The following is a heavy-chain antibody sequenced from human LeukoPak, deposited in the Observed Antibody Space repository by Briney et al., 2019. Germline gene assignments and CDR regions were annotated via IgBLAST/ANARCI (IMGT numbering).Heavy chain of an antibody. V-gene: IGHV1-8*03. J-gene: IGHJ5*02. D-gene: IGHD3-16*02. CDR3: ARLGVRRNWFDP. Sequence: SVKVSCKASGYTFTSYDINWVRQATGQGLEWMGWMNPNIGNTGYAQKFQGRVTITRNTSISTAYMELSSLRSEDTAVYYCARLGVRRNWFDPWGQGTLVTVSS. CDR2: MNPNIGNT. CDR1: GYTFTSYD.